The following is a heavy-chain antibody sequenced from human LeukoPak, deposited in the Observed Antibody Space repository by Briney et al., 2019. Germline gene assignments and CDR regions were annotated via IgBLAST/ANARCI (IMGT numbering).Heavy chain of an antibody. J-gene: IGHJ3*02. V-gene: IGHV3-23*01. CDR1: GFTVSSNY. D-gene: IGHD3-10*01. CDR3: AKVTGSGSYLADAFDI. CDR2: ISGSGDST. Sequence: GGSLRLSCAASGFTVSSNYMSWVRQAPGKGLEWVSAISGSGDSTYHADSVRGRFTVSRDNSKNTLYLQMKSLSAEDTAVYYCAKVTGSGSYLADAFDIWGHGTVVTVSS.